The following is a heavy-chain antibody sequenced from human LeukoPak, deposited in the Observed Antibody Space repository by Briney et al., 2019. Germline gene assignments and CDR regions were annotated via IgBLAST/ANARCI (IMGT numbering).Heavy chain of an antibody. J-gene: IGHJ6*02. Sequence: ASVKVSCKASGYTFTSYGISWVRQAPGQGLEWMGWISAYNGNTNYAQKLQGRFTMTTDTSTSTAYMELRSLRSDGTAVYYCARDQDIDPYYYYGMDVWGQGTTVTVSS. CDR3: ARDQDIDPYYYYGMDV. D-gene: IGHD2-15*01. V-gene: IGHV1-18*01. CDR2: ISAYNGNT. CDR1: GYTFTSYG.